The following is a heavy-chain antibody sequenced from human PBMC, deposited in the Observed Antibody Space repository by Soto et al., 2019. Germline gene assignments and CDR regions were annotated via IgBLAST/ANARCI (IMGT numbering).Heavy chain of an antibody. V-gene: IGHV4-38-2*01. CDR1: GYFISTVYY. Sequence: PSEALTVTCAVSGYFISTVYYWCWIPHPPGKGLEWIGSIYHSGSTYYNPSLNSRVTISVDTSKNQFSLKLSSVTAADTAVYYCARGDGTSYFDYWGQGTLVTVSS. D-gene: IGHD1-26*01. CDR2: IYHSGST. CDR3: ARGDGTSYFDY. J-gene: IGHJ4*02.